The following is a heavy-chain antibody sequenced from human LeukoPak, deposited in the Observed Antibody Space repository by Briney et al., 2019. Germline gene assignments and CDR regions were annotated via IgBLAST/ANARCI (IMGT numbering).Heavy chain of an antibody. V-gene: IGHV3-53*01. CDR3: ARDLHYYGSGSSTRPNYYYYGMDV. CDR1: GFTVSSNY. CDR2: IYSGGST. Sequence: GGSLRLSCAASGFTVSSNYMSSVSQAPGKGLEWVSVIYSGGSTYYADSVKGRFTISRANSNNTRSLQMNSRRAEDTAVYYCARDLHYYGSGSSTRPNYYYYGMDVWGKGTTVTVSS. D-gene: IGHD3-10*01. J-gene: IGHJ6*04.